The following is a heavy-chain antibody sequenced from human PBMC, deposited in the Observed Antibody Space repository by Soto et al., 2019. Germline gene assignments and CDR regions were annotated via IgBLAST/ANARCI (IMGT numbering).Heavy chain of an antibody. J-gene: IGHJ4*02. CDR1: GDTVSSNNAA. V-gene: IGHV6-1*01. Sequence: SQTLSLTCAISGDTVSSNNAAWNWISQSPSRGLEWLGRTYYRSKWYNNYAVCEKRRITINPDTSKNQLSLQLNSVTPEDTAVYYCARDPTEDLYIDYWGQGTLVTVSS. CDR2: TYYRSKWYN. D-gene: IGHD2-15*01. CDR3: ARDPTEDLYIDY.